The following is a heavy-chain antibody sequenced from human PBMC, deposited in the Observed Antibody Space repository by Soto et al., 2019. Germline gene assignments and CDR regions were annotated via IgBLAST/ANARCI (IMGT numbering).Heavy chain of an antibody. Sequence: QVQLQQWGAGPLRPLETLSLTCGVSGGSFSGYYWAWIRQSPGKGLEWLGEINDRGSINYNPSLKSRVSIAVDTSKNHYSLNLRSVTAADTDVYYCARESHDILTGPPWVWYFDLWGRGTLVTVSS. D-gene: IGHD3-9*01. V-gene: IGHV4-34*01. CDR3: ARESHDILTGPPWVWYFDL. CDR2: INDRGSI. CDR1: GGSFSGYY. J-gene: IGHJ2*01.